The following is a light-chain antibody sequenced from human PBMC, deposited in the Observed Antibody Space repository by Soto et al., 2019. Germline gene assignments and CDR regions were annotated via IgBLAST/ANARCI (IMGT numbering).Light chain of an antibody. CDR1: SSDVGGYNY. V-gene: IGLV2-11*01. CDR3: CSHAGDGKFV. Sequence: QSALTQPRSVSGSPGQSVTISCTGTSSDVGGYNYVSWYQQHPGKAPKLMIYDVSKRPSGVPDRFSGSKSGNTASLTISGLQAEDEADYYCCSHAGDGKFVFGTGTKLTVL. CDR2: DVS. J-gene: IGLJ1*01.